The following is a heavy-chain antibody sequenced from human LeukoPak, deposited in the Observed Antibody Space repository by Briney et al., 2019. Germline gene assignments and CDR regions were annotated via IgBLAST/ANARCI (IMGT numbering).Heavy chain of an antibody. J-gene: IGHJ4*02. CDR3: TTDLGR. CDR1: GFTFSNAW. Sequence: KSGGSLRLSXAASGFTFSNAWMTWVRQAPGKGMEWVGRIKSKTDGGTTDYSAPVKGRFTISRDDSRNTLYLQMNSLKIEDTALYYCTTDLGRWGQGALVTVSS. V-gene: IGHV3-15*01. CDR2: IKSKTDGGTT.